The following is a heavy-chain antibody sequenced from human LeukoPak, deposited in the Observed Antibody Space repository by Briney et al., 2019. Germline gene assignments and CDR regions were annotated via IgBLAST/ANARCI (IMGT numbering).Heavy chain of an antibody. D-gene: IGHD4-11*01. CDR1: GFTLSKYW. Sequence: GGSLRLSCAGSGFTLSKYWVHWVRQVAGKGLVWVSRINVEGSRTDYADSVRGRFTISRDNAKNTVYLQMNSLTAEDTAVYYCARSMSGSNDFWGQGTLVTVSS. CDR2: INVEGSRT. CDR3: ARSMSGSNDF. V-gene: IGHV3-74*01. J-gene: IGHJ4*02.